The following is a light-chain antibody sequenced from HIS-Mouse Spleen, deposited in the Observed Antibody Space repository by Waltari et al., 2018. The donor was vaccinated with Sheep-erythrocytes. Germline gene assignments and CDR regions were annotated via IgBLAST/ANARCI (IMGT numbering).Light chain of an antibody. V-gene: IGLV2-23*01. CDR1: SSDVGSYNL. J-gene: IGLJ3*02. Sequence: QSALTQPASVSGSPGQSITISCTGTSSDVGSYNLVSWYQQHPGKAPKLMIYEGNKRPSGVSNRFSGSKSGNTASLTISGLQAEDEADYYCCSDAGSSTWVFGGGTKLTVL. CDR2: EGN. CDR3: CSDAGSSTWV.